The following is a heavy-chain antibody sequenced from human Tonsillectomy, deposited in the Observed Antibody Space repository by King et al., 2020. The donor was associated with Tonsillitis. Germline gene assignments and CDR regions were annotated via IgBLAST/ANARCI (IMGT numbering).Heavy chain of an antibody. CDR2: IYSGGSST. V-gene: IGHV3-23*03. CDR1: GFTFSSYA. D-gene: IGHD4-17*01. CDR3: AKRYAGDYAIHHPLDY. Sequence: VQLVESGGGLVQPGGSLRLSCAASGFTFSSYAMSWVRQAPGKGLEWVSVIYSGGSSTYYADSVKGRFTISRDNSKNTVYLQMNSLRAEDTAVYYCAKRYAGDYAIHHPLDYWGQGTLVTVSS. J-gene: IGHJ4*02.